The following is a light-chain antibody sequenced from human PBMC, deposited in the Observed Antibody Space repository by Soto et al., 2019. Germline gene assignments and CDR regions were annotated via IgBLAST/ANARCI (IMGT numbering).Light chain of an antibody. CDR1: QSVLYSSNNKNY. CDR3: QQYYSTPPT. J-gene: IGKJ1*01. CDR2: WAS. V-gene: IGKV4-1*01. Sequence: DIVMTQSPDSLAVSLGERATINCKSGQSVLYSSNNKNYLTWYQQKPGQPPKLLIYWASTRKSGIPDRFSGSGSGTDFTLPISSLQAEDVAVYYCQQYYSTPPTFGRGTKVEIK.